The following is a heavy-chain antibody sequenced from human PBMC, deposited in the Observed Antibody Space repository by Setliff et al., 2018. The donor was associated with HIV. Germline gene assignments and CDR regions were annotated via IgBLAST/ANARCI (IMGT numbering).Heavy chain of an antibody. CDR2: IYRYGSP. Sequence: SETLSLTCTVSGGSISSYFWTWIRQSPEKGLEWIGYIYRYGSPNYNPSLQSRVTLSVDTSKNQFSLTLTSVTAADTAVYYCAGGGRSDGYHIASWGQGILVTAPQ. V-gene: IGHV4-59*01. J-gene: IGHJ4*02. CDR3: AGGGRSDGYHIAS. D-gene: IGHD2-15*01. CDR1: GGSISSYF.